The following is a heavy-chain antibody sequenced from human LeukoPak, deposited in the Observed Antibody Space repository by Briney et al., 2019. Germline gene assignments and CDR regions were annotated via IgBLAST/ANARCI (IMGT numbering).Heavy chain of an antibody. J-gene: IGHJ1*01. Sequence: ASVKVACKASGYTFTGYYMHWVRQAPGQGFEWMGWSDPNSGATKYEHFQGRVTMTRDTSISTAYMELSRLRSDDTAAYYCARGPRIAVAGTGGWYFQHWGQGTLVTVSS. CDR1: GYTFTGYY. D-gene: IGHD6-19*01. CDR3: ARGPRIAVAGTGGWYFQH. V-gene: IGHV1-2*02. CDR2: SDPNSGAT.